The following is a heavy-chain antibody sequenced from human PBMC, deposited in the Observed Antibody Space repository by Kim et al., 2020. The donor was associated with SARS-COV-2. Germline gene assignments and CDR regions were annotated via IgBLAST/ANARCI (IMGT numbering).Heavy chain of an antibody. V-gene: IGHV1-8*01. Sequence: ASVKVSCKASGYTFTSYDINWVRQATGQGLEWMGWMNPNSGNTGYAQKFQGRVTMTRNTSISTAYMELSSLRSEDTAVYYCARGRQNPITIFGVVITGYYYMDVWGKGTTVTVSS. CDR1: GYTFTSYD. CDR2: MNPNSGNT. D-gene: IGHD3-3*01. CDR3: ARGRQNPITIFGVVITGYYYMDV. J-gene: IGHJ6*03.